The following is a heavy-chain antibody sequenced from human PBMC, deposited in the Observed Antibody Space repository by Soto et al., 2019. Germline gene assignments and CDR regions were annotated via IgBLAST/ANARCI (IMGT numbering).Heavy chain of an antibody. J-gene: IGHJ6*02. CDR3: ARGDSTGCSNGVCSFFYNHDMDV. D-gene: IGHD2-8*01. V-gene: IGHV1-2*04. Sequence: RASVKVSCKASGYSFTDCHIHWVRQAPGQGLEWLGRINPKSGGTSTAQKFQGWVTMTTDTSISTASMELTRLTSDDTAIYYCARGDSTGCSNGVCSFFYNHDMDVWGQGTTVTVSS. CDR2: INPKSGGT. CDR1: GYSFTDCH.